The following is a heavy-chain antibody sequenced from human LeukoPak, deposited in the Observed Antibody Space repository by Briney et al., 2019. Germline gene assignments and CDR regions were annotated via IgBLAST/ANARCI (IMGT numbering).Heavy chain of an antibody. Sequence: GGSLRLSCEASGITLSDHYMDWVRQAPGKGLEWVGRSRNKGNRYTTEYAASVNGRFTISRDDSKNSVNLQMNSLKIEDTAVYYCVRGDSSGWSEAFDIWGQGTMVTVSS. J-gene: IGHJ3*02. CDR2: SRNKGNRYTT. CDR1: GITLSDHY. D-gene: IGHD6-19*01. CDR3: VRGDSSGWSEAFDI. V-gene: IGHV3-72*01.